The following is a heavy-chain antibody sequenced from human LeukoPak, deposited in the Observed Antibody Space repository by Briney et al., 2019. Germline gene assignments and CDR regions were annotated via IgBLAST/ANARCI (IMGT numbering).Heavy chain of an antibody. CDR1: GYTFTSYH. CDR3: ARDEYYYASGISAGIDY. CDR2: ISAYNGNT. Sequence: GASVKVSCKASGYTFTSYHMHWVRQAPGQGLEWMGWISAYNGNTNYAQKLQGRVTMTRDTSTSTAYMELRSLRSDDTAVYHCARDEYYYASGISAGIDYWGQGTLVTVSS. D-gene: IGHD3-10*01. J-gene: IGHJ4*02. V-gene: IGHV1-18*04.